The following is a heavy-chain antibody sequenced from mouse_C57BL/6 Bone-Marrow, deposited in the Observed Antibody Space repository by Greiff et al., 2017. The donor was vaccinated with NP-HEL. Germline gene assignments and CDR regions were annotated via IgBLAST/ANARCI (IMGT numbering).Heavy chain of an antibody. Sequence: QVQLQQSGAELVKPGASVKISCKASGYAFSSYWMNWVKQRPGKGLEWIGQIYPGDGDTNSNGKFKGKATLTADKSSSTAYMQLSSLTSEDSVVYSCARWGYGSSSVDYWGQGTTLTVSS. V-gene: IGHV1-80*01. CDR2: IYPGDGDT. CDR3: ARWGYGSSSVDY. J-gene: IGHJ2*01. D-gene: IGHD1-1*01. CDR1: GYAFSSYW.